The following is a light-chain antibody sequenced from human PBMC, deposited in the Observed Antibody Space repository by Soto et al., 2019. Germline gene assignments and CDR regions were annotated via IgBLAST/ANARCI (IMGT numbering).Light chain of an antibody. CDR2: GAS. CDR3: QQYGNSPRT. Sequence: EIVLTQSPATLSVSPGERVTLSCRASQSVDINLAWYQQKPGQAPRLLIYGASTRATDMPGRFSGSGSGTDFTLTISRLEPEDFAVYFCQQYGNSPRTFGQGTRLEIK. CDR1: QSVDIN. J-gene: IGKJ5*01. V-gene: IGKV3-15*01.